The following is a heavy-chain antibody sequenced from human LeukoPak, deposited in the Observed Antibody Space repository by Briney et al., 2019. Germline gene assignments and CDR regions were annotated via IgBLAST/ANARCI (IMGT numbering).Heavy chain of an antibody. Sequence: ADSVKGRFTISRDTSKNTLCLQMNSLRPEDTAVYYCARDRGSGWFYFDYWGQGTLVTVSS. CDR3: ARDRGSGWFYFDY. J-gene: IGHJ4*02. D-gene: IGHD6-19*01. V-gene: IGHV3-30*01.